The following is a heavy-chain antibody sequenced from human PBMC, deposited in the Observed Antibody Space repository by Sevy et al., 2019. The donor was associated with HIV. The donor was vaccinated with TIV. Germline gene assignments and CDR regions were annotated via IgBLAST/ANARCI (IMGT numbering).Heavy chain of an antibody. Sequence: GGSLRLSCADSGFIFGSYAMNWVRQAPGKGLEWVAVISYDGSHKYYADSVKGRFTISRDSSKNTLYLQMHSLRTDDTAVYYCARDPGSSWSSFDYWGQGTLVTVSS. V-gene: IGHV3-30-3*01. D-gene: IGHD6-13*01. CDR2: ISYDGSHK. CDR1: GFIFGSYA. CDR3: ARDPGSSWSSFDY. J-gene: IGHJ4*02.